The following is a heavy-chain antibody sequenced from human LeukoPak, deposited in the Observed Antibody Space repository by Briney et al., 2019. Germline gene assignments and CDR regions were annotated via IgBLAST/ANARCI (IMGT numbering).Heavy chain of an antibody. Sequence: GGSLRLSCAASEFTFSSYNMNWVRQAPGKGLEWVSSISSSSKYIYYADSVKGRFTISRDNAKNSLYLQMNSLRAEDTAVHYCAREPFWSGYYSNLHFDYWGQGTLVTVSS. D-gene: IGHD3-3*01. J-gene: IGHJ4*02. CDR2: ISSSSKYI. V-gene: IGHV3-21*01. CDR3: AREPFWSGYYSNLHFDY. CDR1: EFTFSSYN.